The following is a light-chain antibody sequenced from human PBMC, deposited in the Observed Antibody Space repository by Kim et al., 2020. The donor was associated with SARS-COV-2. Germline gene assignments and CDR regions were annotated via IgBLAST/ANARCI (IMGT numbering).Light chain of an antibody. Sequence: DIQMTQSPSSLSASVGDRVTITCRASQDIRNDLGWYQQRPGRPPKRLIFAASSLQSGVPSRFSGSGSGTEFTLTISSLQLEDFATYYCLQYIDFPLTCGQGTKVEIK. CDR1: QDIRND. CDR2: AAS. J-gene: IGKJ1*01. CDR3: LQYIDFPLT. V-gene: IGKV1-17*01.